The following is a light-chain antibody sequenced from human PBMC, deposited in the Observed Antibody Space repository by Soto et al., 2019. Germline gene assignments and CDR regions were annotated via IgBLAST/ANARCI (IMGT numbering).Light chain of an antibody. CDR3: QQYNVWPLT. V-gene: IGKV3-15*01. CDR2: VTS. J-gene: IGKJ4*01. Sequence: EIVLTQSPGTLSLSPGERATLSCRASQSVSSNLAWYQQKPGQTPKLLIYVTSTRATGIPARFSGSGSGTEFTLTISSLQSEDFAVYYCQQYNVWPLTFGGGTKVEFK. CDR1: QSVSSN.